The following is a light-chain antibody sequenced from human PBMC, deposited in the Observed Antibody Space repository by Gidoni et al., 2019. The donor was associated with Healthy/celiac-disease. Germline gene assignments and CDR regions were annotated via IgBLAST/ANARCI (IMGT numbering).Light chain of an antibody. Sequence: DIQMTQTPSSLSASVGDRVTITCRASQSISSYLNWYQQKPGKAPKLLIYAAASLQSGVPSRFSGSGSWTDFTLTISSLQPEDFATVYCQQSYSTPPTFGQGTKLEIK. CDR2: AAA. V-gene: IGKV1-39*01. J-gene: IGKJ2*01. CDR1: QSISSY. CDR3: QQSYSTPPT.